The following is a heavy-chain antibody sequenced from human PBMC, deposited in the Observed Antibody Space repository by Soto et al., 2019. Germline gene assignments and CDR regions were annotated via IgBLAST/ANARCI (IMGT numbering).Heavy chain of an antibody. CDR2: INPSGGT. D-gene: IGHD2-15*01. CDR1: GYTFTSYY. J-gene: IGHJ4*02. V-gene: IGHV1-46*01. Sequence: QVQLVQSGAEVKKPGASVKVSCKASGYTFTSYYMHWVRQAPGQGLEWMGIINPSGGTTYAQKFRRRGTMTRDTCTSTVYMELGGRRCVDMAVYYGARGDWSGGGCYSIDSWGQGTLVSVSS. CDR3: ARGDWSGGGCYSIDS.